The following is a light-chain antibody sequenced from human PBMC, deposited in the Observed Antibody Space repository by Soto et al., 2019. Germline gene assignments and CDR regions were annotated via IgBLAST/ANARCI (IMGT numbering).Light chain of an antibody. CDR3: QQRSNWPPLT. V-gene: IGKV3-11*01. CDR1: QSVSSY. Sequence: EIVLTQSPATLSLSPGERATLSCRASQSVSSYLAWYQQKPGQAPRLLIYDASNRATGIPARFSGSGSGTDFTLTISSLEPEDFEVYYCQQRSNWPPLTFGGGTKLEIK. CDR2: DAS. J-gene: IGKJ4*01.